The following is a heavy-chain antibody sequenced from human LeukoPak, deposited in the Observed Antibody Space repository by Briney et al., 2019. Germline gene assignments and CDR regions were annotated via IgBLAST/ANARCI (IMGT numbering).Heavy chain of an antibody. D-gene: IGHD3-22*01. J-gene: IGHJ1*01. CDR2: INIVGSST. CDR3: ARYDYYDSSGYKIAEYFQH. Sequence: PGGSLRLSCAASGFTFSSYWMHWVRPAPGKGLVWVSRINIVGSSTSYADSVKGRFTISRDNAKNTLYLQMNSLRAEDTAVYYCARYDYYDSSGYKIAEYFQHWGRGTLVTVSS. V-gene: IGHV3-74*01. CDR1: GFTFSSYW.